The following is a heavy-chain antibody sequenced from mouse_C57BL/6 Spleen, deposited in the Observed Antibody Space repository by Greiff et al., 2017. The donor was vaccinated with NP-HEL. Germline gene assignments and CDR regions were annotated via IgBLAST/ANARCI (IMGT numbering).Heavy chain of an antibody. D-gene: IGHD4-1*01. CDR1: GYTFTSYG. Sequence: VKLQESGAELARPGASVKLSCKASGYTFTSYGISWVKQRTGQGLEWIGEIYPRSGNTYYNEKFKGKATLTADKSSSTAYMELRSLTSEDSAVYFCAREGLGREYYYAMDYWGQGTSVTVSS. CDR3: AREGLGREYYYAMDY. V-gene: IGHV1-81*01. J-gene: IGHJ4*01. CDR2: IYPRSGNT.